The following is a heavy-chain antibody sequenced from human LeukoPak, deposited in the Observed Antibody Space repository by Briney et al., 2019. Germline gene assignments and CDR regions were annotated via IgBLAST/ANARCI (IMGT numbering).Heavy chain of an antibody. CDR2: ISWNSGSI. J-gene: IGHJ4*02. CDR1: GFTFDNNA. CDR3: AKGRDGYNQYYFDY. V-gene: IGHV3-9*01. Sequence: GGSLRLSCAASGFTFDNNAMSWVRQAPGKGLEWVSGISWNSGSIGYADSVKGRFTISRDNAKNSLYLQMNSLRAEDTALYYCAKGRDGYNQYYFDYWGQGTLVTVSS. D-gene: IGHD5-24*01.